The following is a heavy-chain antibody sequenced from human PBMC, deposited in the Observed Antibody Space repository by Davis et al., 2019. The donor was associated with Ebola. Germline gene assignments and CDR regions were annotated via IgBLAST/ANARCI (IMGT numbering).Heavy chain of an antibody. J-gene: IGHJ6*04. D-gene: IGHD6-19*01. CDR1: GGSINNYF. CDR3: TRLTTDSSGWYFYGMDV. Sequence: SETLSLTCTVPGGSINNYFWSWIRQPPGKGLEWIGNIHYLGNTNYNPSLKSRVSISLDTSKNQFSLRVTSVTAADTAVYYCTRLTTDSSGWYFYGMDVWGAGTTVTVSS. V-gene: IGHV4-59*01. CDR2: IHYLGNT.